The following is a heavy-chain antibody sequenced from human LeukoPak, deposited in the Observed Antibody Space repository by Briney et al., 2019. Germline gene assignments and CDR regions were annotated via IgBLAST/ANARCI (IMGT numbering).Heavy chain of an antibody. Sequence: ASVNVSCKASGYTFTRYVISWVRQAPGQGRDWMGWISAYNGNTIYAQKLQGRVTMTTDTSTSTAYMELRSLRADDTAVYYCASTESYYDSSGLYYFDYWGQGTRVTVSS. D-gene: IGHD3-22*01. V-gene: IGHV1-18*01. CDR3: ASTESYYDSSGLYYFDY. CDR1: GYTFTRYV. CDR2: ISAYNGNT. J-gene: IGHJ4*02.